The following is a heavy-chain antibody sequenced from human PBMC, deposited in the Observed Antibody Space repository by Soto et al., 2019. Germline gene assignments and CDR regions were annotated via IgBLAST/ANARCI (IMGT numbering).Heavy chain of an antibody. CDR3: ARDLRGRGSGRFDP. J-gene: IGHJ5*02. V-gene: IGHV4-31*01. CDR2: IYYSGVT. D-gene: IGHD3-10*01. Sequence: WTWIRQHPGKGLEWIGYIYYSGVTYYNPSLKSLVTISVDTSKNQFSLKLSDVTDADTAMYYCARDLRGRGSGRFDPWGQGTLVTVSS.